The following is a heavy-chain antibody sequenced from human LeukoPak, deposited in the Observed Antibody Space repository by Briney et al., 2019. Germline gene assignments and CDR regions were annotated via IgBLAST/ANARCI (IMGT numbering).Heavy chain of an antibody. Sequence: GGSLRLSCAASGFTFSNYAMSWVRQPPRKGPEWLSTFSASGAYTYYADSVRGRFTSSRDNSKDTLYLQMDGLRAEDTAFYYCARSPLSTLKSFDSWGQGTLVSVSS. V-gene: IGHV3-23*01. J-gene: IGHJ4*02. D-gene: IGHD3-16*01. CDR1: GFTFSNYA. CDR3: ARSPLSTLKSFDS. CDR2: FSASGAYT.